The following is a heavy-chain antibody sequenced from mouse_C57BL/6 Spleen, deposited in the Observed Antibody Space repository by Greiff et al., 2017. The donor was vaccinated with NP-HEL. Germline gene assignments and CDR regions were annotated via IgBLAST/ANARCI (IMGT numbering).Heavy chain of an antibody. CDR2: ISGGGGNT. CDR3: ARRFELPYAMDD. V-gene: IGHV5-9*01. Sequence: EVKLVESGGGLVKPGGSLKFSCAASGFTFSSYTMSWVRQTPEKRLEWVATISGGGGNTYYPERVKGRFTISRDNAKNTLYLQMSCLMSEYTALYYCARRFELPYAMDDWGQGTSVTVSS. D-gene: IGHD2-1*01. CDR1: GFTFSSYT. J-gene: IGHJ4*01.